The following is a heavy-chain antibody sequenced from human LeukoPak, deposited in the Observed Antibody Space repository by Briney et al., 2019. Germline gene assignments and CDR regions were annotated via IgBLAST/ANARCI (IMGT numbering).Heavy chain of an antibody. J-gene: IGHJ4*02. CDR1: GFTFSSYS. CDR3: ASTIDKDDFWSGYPLDY. V-gene: IGHV3-21*01. Sequence: PGGSLRLSCAASGFTFSSYSMNWVRQAPGKGLEWVSSISSSSSYIYYADSVKGRFTISRDNAKNSLYLQMNSLRAEDTAVYYCASTIDKDDFWSGYPLDYWGQGTLVTVSS. CDR2: ISSSSSYI. D-gene: IGHD3-3*01.